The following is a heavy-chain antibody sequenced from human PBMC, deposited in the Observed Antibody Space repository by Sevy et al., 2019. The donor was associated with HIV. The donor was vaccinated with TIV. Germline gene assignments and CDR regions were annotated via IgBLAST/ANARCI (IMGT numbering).Heavy chain of an antibody. D-gene: IGHD1-26*01. CDR3: ARDLALSGSYSWLAY. CDR2: ISYDGSRK. J-gene: IGHJ4*02. V-gene: IGHV3-30*14. CDR1: GSTFSSYT. Sequence: GGSLRLSCAASGSTFSSYTMHWVRQAPGKGLEWVAFISYDGSRKYYADSVKGRFTISRDNSKNTLYLQMNNLRAEDTAVFYCARDLALSGSYSWLAYWGQGTLVTVSS.